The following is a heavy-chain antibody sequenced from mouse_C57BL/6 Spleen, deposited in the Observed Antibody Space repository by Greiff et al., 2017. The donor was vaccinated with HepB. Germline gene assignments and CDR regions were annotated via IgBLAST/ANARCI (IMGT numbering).Heavy chain of an antibody. CDR3: ARVYYGSPWYFDV. CDR2: IYPGDGDT. D-gene: IGHD1-1*01. CDR1: GYAFSSSW. J-gene: IGHJ1*03. V-gene: IGHV1-82*01. Sequence: QVQLQQSGPELVKPGASVKISCKASGYAFSSSWMNWVKQRPGKGLEWIGRIYPGDGDTNYNGKFKGKATLTADKSSSTAYMQLSSLTSEDSAVYFCARVYYGSPWYFDVWGTGTTVTVSS.